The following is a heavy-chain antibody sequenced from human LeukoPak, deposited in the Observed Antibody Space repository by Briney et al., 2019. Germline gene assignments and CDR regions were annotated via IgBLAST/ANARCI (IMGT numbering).Heavy chain of an antibody. CDR3: ARATVTSVEDFDY. CDR2: IYYSGST. J-gene: IGHJ4*02. Sequence: PSETLSLTCTVSGGSISSGDYYWSWIRQPPGKGLEWIGYIYYSGSTYYNPSLKSRVTISVDTSKNQFTLKLGSVTAADTAVYYCARATVTSVEDFDYWGQGTLVTVSS. V-gene: IGHV4-30-4*01. CDR1: GGSISSGDYY. D-gene: IGHD4-17*01.